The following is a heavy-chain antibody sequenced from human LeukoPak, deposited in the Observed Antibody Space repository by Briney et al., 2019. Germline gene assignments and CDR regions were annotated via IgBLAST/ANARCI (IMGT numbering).Heavy chain of an antibody. CDR2: INHSGST. CDR1: GGSFSGYY. CDR3: ARGRGLLRLFDY. J-gene: IGHJ4*02. V-gene: IGHV4-34*01. Sequence: PSETLSLTCAVYGGSFSGYYWSWIRQPPGKGLEWIGEINHSGSTNYNPSPKSRVTISLDTSKNQFSLKLSSVTAADTAVYYCARGRGLLRLFDYWGQGALVTVSS. D-gene: IGHD3-10*01.